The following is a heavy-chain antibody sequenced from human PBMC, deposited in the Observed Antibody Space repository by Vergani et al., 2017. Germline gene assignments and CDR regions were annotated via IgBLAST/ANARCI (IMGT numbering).Heavy chain of an antibody. CDR2: IKSEAAGGTP. J-gene: IGHJ4*02. D-gene: IGHD1-26*01. CDR3: TADPPGGSALVDY. CDR1: GFTFKDAW. V-gene: IGHV3-15*01. Sequence: EVQLLESGGGLAQPGGSLRLSCAASGFTFKDAWMSWVRQAPGKGLEWVGRIKSEAAGGTPDYAAPVKGRITISRDDSKNTLFLQLNSLKVEDTAVYYCTADPPGGSALVDYWGQGTLVTVSS.